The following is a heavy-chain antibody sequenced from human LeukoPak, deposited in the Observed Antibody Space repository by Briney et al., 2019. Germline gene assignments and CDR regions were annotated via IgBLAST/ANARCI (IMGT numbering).Heavy chain of an antibody. Sequence: GSLRLSCAASGFTFSTYWMHWVRQAPGKGLVWVPVINPEGTTATYADSVKGRFTISRDNAKNTLFLQMDSLRAEDTAIYYCVFFYTALKIPYWGQGGLVTVSS. CDR1: GFTFSTYW. V-gene: IGHV3-74*01. CDR3: VFFYTALKIPY. D-gene: IGHD2-21*02. J-gene: IGHJ4*02. CDR2: INPEGTTA.